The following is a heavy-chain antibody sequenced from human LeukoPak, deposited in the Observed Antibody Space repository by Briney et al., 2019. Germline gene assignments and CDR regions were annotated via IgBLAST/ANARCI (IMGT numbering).Heavy chain of an antibody. CDR2: INTKPGRP. Sequence: ASVKVSCKASGYTFTRHAMNWVRQAPGHGLEGMGWINTKPGRPTHAPGFARRFVFSLDTSDSTASLQISSLTSEDTGVYFRVRERPHHYDRSAFLYWGRETLVTVSS. V-gene: IGHV7-4-1*02. J-gene: IGHJ4*02. CDR3: VRERPHHYDRSAFLY. D-gene: IGHD3-22*01. CDR1: GYTFTRHA.